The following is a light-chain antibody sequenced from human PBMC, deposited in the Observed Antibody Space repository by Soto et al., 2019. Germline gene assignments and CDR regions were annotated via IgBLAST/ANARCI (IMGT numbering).Light chain of an antibody. CDR3: SAYTTDKFVV. Sequence: QSALTQPASVSGSLGQSITISCTGTSSDIGDNNFVSWYQQYPGKVPKLMIYEVNNRPSGVSSRFSGSKSGNAASLTISGLQAEDEADYYCSAYTTDKFVVFGGGTKVTVL. CDR2: EVN. V-gene: IGLV2-14*01. CDR1: SSDIGDNNF. J-gene: IGLJ2*01.